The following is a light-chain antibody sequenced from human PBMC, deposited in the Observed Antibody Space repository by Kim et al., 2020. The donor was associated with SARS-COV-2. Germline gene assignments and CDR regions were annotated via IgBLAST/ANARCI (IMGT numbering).Light chain of an antibody. CDR2: YDS. CDR3: QVWDSGVV. Sequence: VAPGKRAGSTGGGNKIGSKRVHWYQQKPGQAPVLVIYYDSDRPSGIPERFAGANSGNTATLTISRVEAGDEADYYCQVWDSGVVFGGGTQLTVL. J-gene: IGLJ2*01. V-gene: IGLV3-21*04. CDR1: KIGSKR.